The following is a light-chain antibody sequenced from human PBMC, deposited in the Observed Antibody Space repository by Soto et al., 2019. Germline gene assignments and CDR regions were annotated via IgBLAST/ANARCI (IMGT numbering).Light chain of an antibody. CDR1: QSVSSY. CDR3: QQRYNWPIT. J-gene: IGKJ5*01. Sequence: EIVVTQSAATLSLSPGERATLSCRASQSVSSYLAWYQQKPGQAPRLLIYDASNRATGIPARFSGSGSGTDFTLTISSLEPEDFAVYYCQQRYNWPITFGQGTRLEIK. CDR2: DAS. V-gene: IGKV3-11*01.